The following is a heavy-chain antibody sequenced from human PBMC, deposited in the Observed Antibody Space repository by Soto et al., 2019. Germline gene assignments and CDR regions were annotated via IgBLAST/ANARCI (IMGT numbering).Heavy chain of an antibody. V-gene: IGHV1-18*01. CDR2: ISPYNGNT. J-gene: IGHJ5*01. D-gene: IGHD2-15*01. Sequence: QVQLVQSGAEVKEPGASVKVSCKASGYTFTSYTISWVRQAPGQGLEWMGRISPYNGNTNYAQKLQGRVTMTTDTSTGVAYMEMRSLRSDDAAVYYCARVVGALGHWVDSWGQGNLVNVSS. CDR1: GYTFTSYT. CDR3: ARVVGALGHWVDS.